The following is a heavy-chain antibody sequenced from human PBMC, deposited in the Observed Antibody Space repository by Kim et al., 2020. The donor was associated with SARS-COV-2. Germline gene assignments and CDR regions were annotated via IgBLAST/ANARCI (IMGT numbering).Heavy chain of an antibody. CDR1: GGSISSYY. J-gene: IGHJ3*02. CDR3: ARQLLLGSGAFDI. D-gene: IGHD3-3*01. CDR2: IYYSGST. Sequence: SETLSLTCTVSGGSISSYYWSWIRQPPGKGLEWIGYIYYSGSTNYNPSLKSRVTISVDTSKNQFSLKLSSVTAADTAVYYCARQLLLGSGAFDIWGQGTMVTVSS. V-gene: IGHV4-59*08.